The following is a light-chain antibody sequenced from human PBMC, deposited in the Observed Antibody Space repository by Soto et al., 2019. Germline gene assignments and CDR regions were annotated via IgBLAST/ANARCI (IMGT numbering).Light chain of an antibody. V-gene: IGLV1-51*01. J-gene: IGLJ1*01. CDR2: DDN. CDR1: SSNIGGNS. CDR3: GSWDSSLSAYV. Sequence: QSVLTQTPSASAAPGQKVTLSCSGSSSNIGGNSVSWYQQLPGTAPKLLIYDDNKRPSGIPDRFSGSKSGTSATLGITGFQTGDEADYYCGSWDSSLSAYVFGTGTKVTVL.